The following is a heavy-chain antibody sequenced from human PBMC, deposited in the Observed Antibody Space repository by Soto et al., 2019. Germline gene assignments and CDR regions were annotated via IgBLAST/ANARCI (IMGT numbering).Heavy chain of an antibody. CDR2: ILYDGRNK. CDR1: GFIFSSFG. CDR3: AKDEHLFDSSGFPGF. D-gene: IGHD3-22*01. J-gene: IGHJ4*02. V-gene: IGHV3-33*06. Sequence: GGSLRLSCAASGFIFSSFGMHWVRQAPGKGLEWVAVILYDGRNKYYADSVKGRFTISRDNSKNTLYLQMNSLRAEDTAVYYCAKDEHLFDSSGFPGFWGQGTLVTVPQ.